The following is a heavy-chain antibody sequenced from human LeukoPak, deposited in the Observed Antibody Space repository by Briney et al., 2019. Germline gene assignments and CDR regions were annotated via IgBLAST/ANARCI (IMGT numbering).Heavy chain of an antibody. J-gene: IGHJ4*02. CDR1: GYSFTSNY. Sequence: ASVKVSCKVSGYSFTSNYIHWVRQAPGQGLEWMGLIYPRDGSTSYAQRFQDRVTVTRDTSTSTVHMELSGLRSEDTAVYYCARDQEGFDYWGQGTLVTVSS. CDR3: ARDQEGFDY. V-gene: IGHV1-46*01. CDR2: IYPRDGST.